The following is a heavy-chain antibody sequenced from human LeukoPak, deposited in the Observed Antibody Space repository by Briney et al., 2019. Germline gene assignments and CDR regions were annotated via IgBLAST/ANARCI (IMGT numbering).Heavy chain of an antibody. CDR2: IYTSGST. Sequence: SETLSPTCTVSGGSISSYYWSWIRQPPGKGLEWIGYIYTSGSTNYNPSLKSRVTISVDTSKNQFSLKLSSVTAADTAVYYCARTIADAFDIWGQGTMVTVSS. J-gene: IGHJ3*02. V-gene: IGHV4-4*09. CDR1: GGSISSYY. D-gene: IGHD3-3*01. CDR3: ARTIADAFDI.